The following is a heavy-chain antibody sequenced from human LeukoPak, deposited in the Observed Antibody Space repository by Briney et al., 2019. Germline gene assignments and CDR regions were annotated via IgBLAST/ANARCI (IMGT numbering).Heavy chain of an antibody. Sequence: AASVKVSCKASGGTFSSYAISWVRQAPGQGLEWMGGIIPIFGTANYAQKFQGRVTITTDESTSTAYMELSSLRSEDTAVYYCAREIAVAGRYYFDYWGQGTLVTVSS. V-gene: IGHV1-69*05. CDR1: GGTFSSYA. J-gene: IGHJ4*02. CDR2: IIPIFGTA. D-gene: IGHD6-19*01. CDR3: AREIAVAGRYYFDY.